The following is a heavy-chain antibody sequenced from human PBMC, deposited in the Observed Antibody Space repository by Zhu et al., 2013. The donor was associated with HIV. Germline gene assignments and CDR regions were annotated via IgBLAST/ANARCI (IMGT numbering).Heavy chain of an antibody. J-gene: IGHJ4*02. CDR1: GYTFTGYN. CDR2: INPNSGGT. Sequence: QVQLVQSGAEVKKPGASVKVSCKASGYTFTGYNMHWVRQAPGQGLEWMGWINPNSGGTYYAQKFQGRVTMTRDTSISTAYMELSSLRSDDTAVYYCAPTDTNYFDYWGQGTLVIVSS. D-gene: IGHD4-17*01. V-gene: IGHV1-2*02. CDR3: APTDTNYFDY.